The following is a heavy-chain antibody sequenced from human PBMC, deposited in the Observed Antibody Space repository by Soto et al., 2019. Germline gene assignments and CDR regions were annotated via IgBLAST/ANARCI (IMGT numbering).Heavy chain of an antibody. J-gene: IGHJ4*02. CDR2: IYYSGST. CDR1: GGSISSSSYY. Sequence: SETLSLTCTVSGGSISSSSYYWGWIRQPPGKGLEWIGSIYYSGSTYYNPSLKSRVTISVDTSKNQFSLKLSSVTAADTAVYYCARRGEYCSGGSCRKDFDYWGQGTLVTVSS. V-gene: IGHV4-39*01. D-gene: IGHD2-15*01. CDR3: ARRGEYCSGGSCRKDFDY.